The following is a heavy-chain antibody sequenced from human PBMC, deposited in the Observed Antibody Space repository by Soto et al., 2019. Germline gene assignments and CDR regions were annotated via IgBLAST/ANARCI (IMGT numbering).Heavy chain of an antibody. CDR1: GYTFTRYG. CDR3: AKNGQPPYYYYGLDV. Sequence: GASVKVSCKASGYTFTRYGISWVRQAPGQGREWMGWISGYNGDTNYAQKFQDRVSMTIDTSTGTAYMELMSLTSDDTAIYYCAKNGQPPYYYYGLDVWG. V-gene: IGHV1-18*01. CDR2: ISGYNGDT. J-gene: IGHJ6*02. D-gene: IGHD2-8*01.